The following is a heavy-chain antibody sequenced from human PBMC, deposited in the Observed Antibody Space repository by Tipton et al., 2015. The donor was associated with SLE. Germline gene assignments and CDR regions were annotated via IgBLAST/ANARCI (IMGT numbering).Heavy chain of an antibody. V-gene: IGHV3-74*01. CDR2: IDSDGTIT. Sequence: SLRLSCAASGFTFNRYWMHWVRQAPGRGLMWVSRIDSDGTITNYADTVKGRFTISRDNAKDTLYVQMNSLRSEDTAVYYCAKGNQQFHPIDYWGQGTLVTVSS. D-gene: IGHD1-14*01. CDR1: GFTFNRYW. CDR3: AKGNQQFHPIDY. J-gene: IGHJ4*02.